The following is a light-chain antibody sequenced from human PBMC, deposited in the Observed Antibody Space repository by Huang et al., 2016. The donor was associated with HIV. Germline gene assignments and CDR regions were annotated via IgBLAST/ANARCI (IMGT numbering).Light chain of an antibody. Sequence: DIQMTQSPSSLSASVGDRVTITCRASPTISSHLNWYQQKAGKAPNLLIYAASSLQNGAPSRFSGSGSGTDFTLTISSLQPEDFATYFCQQSYRSYTFGQGTKLEIK. J-gene: IGKJ2*01. CDR1: PTISSH. V-gene: IGKV1-39*01. CDR2: AAS. CDR3: QQSYRSYT.